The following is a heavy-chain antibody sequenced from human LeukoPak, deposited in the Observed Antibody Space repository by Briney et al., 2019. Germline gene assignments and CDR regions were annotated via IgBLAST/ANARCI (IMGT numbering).Heavy chain of an antibody. CDR3: ARGSYYYDSSVYGEHYHYGMDV. D-gene: IGHD3-22*01. CDR1: GYTFTYYY. Sequence: ASVKVSCTASGYTFTYYYMHWVRQAPGQGLEWMGWINPNSGGTNYAQKFQGRVTMTRDTSISTAYMELTRLRSDDTAVYYCARGSYYYDSSVYGEHYHYGMDVWGRGTTVTVSS. J-gene: IGHJ6*02. V-gene: IGHV1-2*02. CDR2: INPNSGGT.